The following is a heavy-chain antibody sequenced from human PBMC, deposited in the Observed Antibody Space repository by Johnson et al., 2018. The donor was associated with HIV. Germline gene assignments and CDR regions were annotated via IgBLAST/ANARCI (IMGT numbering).Heavy chain of an antibody. CDR1: GVTFSSHA. CDR3: ARIPGSGWDHDAFDI. J-gene: IGHJ3*02. D-gene: IGHD6-19*01. V-gene: IGHV3-48*04. CDR2: ISKSGSTI. Sequence: VQLVESGGGVVQPGRSLRLSCAASGVTFSSHAMHWVRQAPGKGLEWLSYISKSGSTIYYADSVKGRFTISRDNAKNSLYLQMNSLRAEDTAVYYCARIPGSGWDHDAFDIWGQGTMVTVSS.